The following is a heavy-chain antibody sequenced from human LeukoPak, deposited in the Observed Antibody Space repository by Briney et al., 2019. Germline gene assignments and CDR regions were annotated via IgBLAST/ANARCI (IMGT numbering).Heavy chain of an antibody. CDR1: GGTFSSYA. J-gene: IGHJ6*02. D-gene: IGHD4-17*01. Sequence: SVKVSCKAPGGTFSSYAISWVRQAPGQGLEWMGRIIPIFGIANYAQKFQGRVTITADKSTSTAYMELSSLRSEDTAVYYCARDGDYADYYGMDVWGQGTTVTVSS. V-gene: IGHV1-69*04. CDR3: ARDGDYADYYGMDV. CDR2: IIPIFGIA.